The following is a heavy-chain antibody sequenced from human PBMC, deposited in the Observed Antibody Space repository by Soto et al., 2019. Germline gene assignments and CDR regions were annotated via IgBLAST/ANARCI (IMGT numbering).Heavy chain of an antibody. CDR3: AKGCGRGYSLCDS. J-gene: IGHJ4*02. CDR2: ISDDGSSS. D-gene: IGHD5-12*01. V-gene: IGHV3-30*18. Sequence: QVQLVESGGGVVQPGRSLRLSCTASGFTFNNYGIHWVRQAPGKGLDWVALISDDGSSSYYADSVKGRFTISRDNSKNMLYLQMNSLTTEDTAVYYCAKGCGRGYSLCDSWGQGTLVTVSS. CDR1: GFTFNNYG.